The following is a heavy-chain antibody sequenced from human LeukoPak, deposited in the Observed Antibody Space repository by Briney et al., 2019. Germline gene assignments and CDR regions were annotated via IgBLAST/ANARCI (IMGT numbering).Heavy chain of an antibody. J-gene: IGHJ4*03. CDR1: GFTFSS. V-gene: IGHV3-30*03. D-gene: IGHD3-22*01. Sequence: GGSLRLSCAASGFTFSSMNWVRQAPGKGLEWVAAMSYDGFSKYYADSVKGRFTISRDDSRSTVDLHLSSLGPDDTAVYYCAREGHTSGYCGSFDNWGQGTAVAVSS. CDR2: MSYDGFSK. CDR3: AREGHTSGYCGSFDN.